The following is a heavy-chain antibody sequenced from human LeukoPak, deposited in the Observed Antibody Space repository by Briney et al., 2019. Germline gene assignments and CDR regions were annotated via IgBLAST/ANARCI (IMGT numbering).Heavy chain of an antibody. J-gene: IGHJ4*02. D-gene: IGHD2-21*02. Sequence: SETLSLTCAVYGGSFRGYYWSWIRQPPGKGLEWIGEINHSGSTHYNPSLKSRVTISVDTSKNQFSLKLSSVTAADTAVYYCARSHIVVVTARLRGGGTFDYWGQGTLVTVSS. CDR1: GGSFRGYY. V-gene: IGHV4-34*01. CDR3: ARSHIVVVTARLRGGGTFDY. CDR2: INHSGST.